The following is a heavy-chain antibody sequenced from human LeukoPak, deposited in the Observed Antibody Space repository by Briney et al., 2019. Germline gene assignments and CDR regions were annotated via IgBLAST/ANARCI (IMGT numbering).Heavy chain of an antibody. J-gene: IGHJ6*02. V-gene: IGHV3-73*01. CDR2: IRSKANSYAT. Sequence: GGSLRLSCAASGFSFSGSAMHWVRQASGKGLEWVGRIRSKANSYATAYAASVKGRFTISRDDSKNTAYLQMNSLKTEDTAVYYCTRGARMVAAAGNAHNYYYGMDVWGQGTTVTVSS. CDR3: TRGARMVAAAGNAHNYYYGMDV. D-gene: IGHD6-13*01. CDR1: GFSFSGSA.